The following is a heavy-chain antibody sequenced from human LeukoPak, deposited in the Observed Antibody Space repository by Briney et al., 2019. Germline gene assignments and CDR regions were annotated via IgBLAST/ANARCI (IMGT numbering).Heavy chain of an antibody. V-gene: IGHV4-59*01. Sequence: SETLSLTCTVSGGSISSYYWSWIRQPPGKGLEWIGYTYNSGSTNYNPSFKSRVTISVDTSKNQFSLKLSSVTAVDTAVYYCGRGDNCSGGTCYNYWGQGALVTVSS. D-gene: IGHD2-15*01. CDR1: GGSISSYY. CDR3: GRGDNCSGGTCYNY. CDR2: TYNSGST. J-gene: IGHJ4*02.